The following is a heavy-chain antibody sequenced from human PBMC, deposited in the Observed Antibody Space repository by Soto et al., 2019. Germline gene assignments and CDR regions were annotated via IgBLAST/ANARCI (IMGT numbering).Heavy chain of an antibody. V-gene: IGHV3-23*01. J-gene: IGHJ4*02. D-gene: IGHD5-12*01. CDR1: GFTFNLYA. Sequence: EVQVLESGGGLVQPGGSLRLSCAASGFTFNLYAVSWVRQAPGMGLEWVSTISGSGGSTFYADSVKGRFSISRDNSKNTVHLQMDSLRAEDTAVYYCAKGRGYSGYDPFDYWGQGTLVTVSS. CDR2: ISGSGGST. CDR3: AKGRGYSGYDPFDY.